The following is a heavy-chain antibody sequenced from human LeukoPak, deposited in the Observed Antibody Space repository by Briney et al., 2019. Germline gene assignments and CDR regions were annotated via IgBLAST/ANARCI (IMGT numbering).Heavy chain of an antibody. CDR1: GGSISSSSYY. J-gene: IGHJ4*02. CDR3: ARGSLRDATPLYYFDY. D-gene: IGHD2-8*01. Sequence: SETLSLTCTVSGGSISSSSYYWGWIRQPPGKGLEWIGSIYYTGSTYYSPSLKSRVSISVDTSKNQFSLKLSSVTAADTAVCYCARGSLRDATPLYYFDYWGQGTLVTVSS. CDR2: IYYTGST. V-gene: IGHV4-39*01.